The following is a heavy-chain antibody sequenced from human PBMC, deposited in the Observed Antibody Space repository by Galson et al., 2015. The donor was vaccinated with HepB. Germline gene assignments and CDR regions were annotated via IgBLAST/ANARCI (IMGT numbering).Heavy chain of an antibody. CDR1: EYTFSSYA. Sequence: SCKASEYTFSSYAMNWVRQAPGQGLEYMGWINTNTGSPTYAQGFTGRFVFSLDTSVSTAYLQISSLKTEDTAVYYCARGGRSWYDYWGQGTLVTVSS. V-gene: IGHV7-4-1*02. D-gene: IGHD6-13*01. CDR2: INTNTGSP. CDR3: ARGGRSWYDY. J-gene: IGHJ4*02.